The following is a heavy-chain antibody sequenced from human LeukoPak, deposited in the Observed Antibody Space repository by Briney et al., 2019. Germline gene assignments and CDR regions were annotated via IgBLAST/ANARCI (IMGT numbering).Heavy chain of an antibody. CDR1: GFTLSRYR. CDR3: ARFFVDPAMVSVTYSFDY. V-gene: IGHV3-21*01. D-gene: IGHD5-18*01. CDR2: ISSSSSYI. Sequence: GGSLRLSYAASGFTLSRYRMNWLRQAPGKGLEWVSSISSSSSYIYYADSVKGRFTISRDNAKNSLYLQMNSLRAEDTAVYYCARFFVDPAMVSVTYSFDYWGQGTLVTVSS. J-gene: IGHJ4*02.